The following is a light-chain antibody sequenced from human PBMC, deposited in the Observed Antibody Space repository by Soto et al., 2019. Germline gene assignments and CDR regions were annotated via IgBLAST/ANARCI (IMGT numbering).Light chain of an antibody. CDR3: SSYAGSNNFV. CDR1: RSDVGYYDY. Sequence: QSVLTQPASVSGFPGQSVTISCTGTRSDVGYYDYVSWYQQHPGKAPKLVIYEVTKRPSGVPDRVSASKSGNTASLTVSGLRAEDEADYYCSSYAGSNNFVFGGGTKVTVL. V-gene: IGLV2-8*01. J-gene: IGLJ1*01. CDR2: EVT.